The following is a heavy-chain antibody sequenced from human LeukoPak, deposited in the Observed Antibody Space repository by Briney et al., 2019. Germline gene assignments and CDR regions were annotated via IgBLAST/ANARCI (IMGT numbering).Heavy chain of an antibody. CDR1: GYTFTSYA. CDR3: ARDNYGDYPPLTPDY. CDR2: INTNTGNP. Sequence: VASVKVSCKASGYTFTSYAMNWVRQAPGQGLEWMGWINTNTGNPTYAQGFTGRFVFSLDTSVSTAYPQISSLKAEDTAVYYCARDNYGDYPPLTPDYWGQGTLVTVSS. V-gene: IGHV7-4-1*02. D-gene: IGHD4-17*01. J-gene: IGHJ4*02.